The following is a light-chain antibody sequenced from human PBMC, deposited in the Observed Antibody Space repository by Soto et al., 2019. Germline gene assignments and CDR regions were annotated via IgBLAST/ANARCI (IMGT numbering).Light chain of an antibody. V-gene: IGLV2-14*01. CDR1: NSDVGPYNF. CDR3: CSYTTNNTWV. CDR2: EVN. J-gene: IGLJ3*02. Sequence: QSALTQPASVSGSPGQSITISCTGTNSDVGPYNFVSWYQEHPGKAPKLIIYEVNDRPSGVSTRFSASKSGNTASLTISGLQPDDEADYYCCSYTTNNTWVFGGGTKLTVL.